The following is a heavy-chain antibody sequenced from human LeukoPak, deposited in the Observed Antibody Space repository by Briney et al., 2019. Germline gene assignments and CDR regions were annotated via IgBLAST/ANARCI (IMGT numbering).Heavy chain of an antibody. D-gene: IGHD2-15*01. V-gene: IGHV3-74*01. J-gene: IGHJ4*02. CDR2: INSDGSST. Sequence: GGSLRLSCAASGFTFSSYWMHWVRQAPGKGLVWVSRINSDGSSTTYADSVEGRFTISRDNAKNTLYLQMNSLRAEDTAVYYCATSTYCSGGGCYSQTFQYWGQGTLVTVSS. CDR3: ATSTYCSGGGCYSQTFQY. CDR1: GFTFSSYW.